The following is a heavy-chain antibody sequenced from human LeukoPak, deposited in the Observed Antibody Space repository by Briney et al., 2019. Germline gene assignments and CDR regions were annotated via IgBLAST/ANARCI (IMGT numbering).Heavy chain of an antibody. CDR3: ARVSIPYYYGSGTSPDGMDV. CDR1: GGSFSGYH. V-gene: IGHV4-34*01. J-gene: IGHJ6*02. D-gene: IGHD3-10*01. CDR2: INHSGST. Sequence: SETLSLTCAVYGGSFSGYHWSWIRQPPGKGLEWIGEINHSGSTNYNPSLKSRVTISVDTSKNQFSLKLSSVTAADTAVYYCARVSIPYYYGSGTSPDGMDVWGQGTTVTVSS.